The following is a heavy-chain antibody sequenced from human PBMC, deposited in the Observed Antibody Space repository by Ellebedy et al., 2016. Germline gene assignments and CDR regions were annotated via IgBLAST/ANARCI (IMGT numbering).Heavy chain of an antibody. J-gene: IGHJ3*02. V-gene: IGHV3-7*03. CDR1: RFTFSSYW. CDR3: ASDPGRTDAFDI. Sequence: GGSLRPSCAASRFTFSSYWMSWVRHAPGKGLEWVSNIKQDGSEKYYVDSVKGRFTISRDNAKNSLYLQMNSLRAEDTAVYYCASDPGRTDAFDIWGQGTMVTVSS. CDR2: IKQDGSEK.